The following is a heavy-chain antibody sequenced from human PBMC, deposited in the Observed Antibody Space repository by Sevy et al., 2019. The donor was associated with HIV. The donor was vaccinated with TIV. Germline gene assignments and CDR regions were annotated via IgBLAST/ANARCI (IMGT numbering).Heavy chain of an antibody. CDR2: ISGTGGSGDKT. V-gene: IGHV3-23*01. J-gene: IGHJ4*02. CDR3: ARKYDSSGYFDY. CDR1: GFTFRNYA. D-gene: IGHD3-22*01. Sequence: GGSLRLSCAASGFTFRNYAMNWVRQAPGKGLEWVSGISGTGGSGDKTNYADSVKGRFTISRDDSKNSVYLQLNTLRAEDTAIYYCARKYDSSGYFDYWGQGTLVTVSS.